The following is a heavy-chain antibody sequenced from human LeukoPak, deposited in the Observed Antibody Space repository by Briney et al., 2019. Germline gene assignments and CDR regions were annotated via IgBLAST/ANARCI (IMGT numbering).Heavy chain of an antibody. J-gene: IGHJ4*02. V-gene: IGHV3-21*01. CDR3: ARGTRGYSGYDLDY. CDR2: ISSSSSYI. Sequence: GGSLRLSCAASGFTFSSYSMNWVRQAPGKGLEWVSSISSSSSYIYYADSVKGRFTISRDNAKNSLYLQMNSLRAEDTAVYYCARGTRGYSGYDLDYWGQGTLVTVSS. CDR1: GFTFSSYS. D-gene: IGHD5-12*01.